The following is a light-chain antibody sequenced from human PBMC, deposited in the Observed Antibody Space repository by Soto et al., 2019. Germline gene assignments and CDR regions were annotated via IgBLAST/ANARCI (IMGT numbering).Light chain of an antibody. CDR3: QQYNSYPIT. J-gene: IGKJ5*01. CDR1: QSISSW. V-gene: IGKV1-5*03. Sequence: DIQMTQSPSTLSASVGDRVTITCRASQSISSWLAWYQQKPGKAPKLLIYKASSLESGVPSRFSGSGSGTEFTLTISSLHPDDFATYYGQQYNSYPITCGQGTRLEIK. CDR2: KAS.